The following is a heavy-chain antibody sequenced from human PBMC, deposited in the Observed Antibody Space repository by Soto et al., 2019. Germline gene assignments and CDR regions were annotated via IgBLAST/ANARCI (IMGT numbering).Heavy chain of an antibody. D-gene: IGHD3-10*01. CDR2: IIYDGSTK. CDR3: AKDRMGAGVRGYFDY. J-gene: IGHJ4*02. V-gene: IGHV3-30*18. Sequence: QVQLVESGGGVVQPGRSLRLSCAASGFTFSSYGMHWVRQAPGKGLEWVAVIIYDGSTKYYADSVKGRFTISRDNSKSTLYLQMNSLRDEDTAVYYCAKDRMGAGVRGYFDYWGQGTLVTVSS. CDR1: GFTFSSYG.